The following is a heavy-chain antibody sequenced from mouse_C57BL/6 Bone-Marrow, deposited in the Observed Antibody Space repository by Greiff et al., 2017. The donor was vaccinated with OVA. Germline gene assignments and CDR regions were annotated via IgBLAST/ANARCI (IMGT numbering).Heavy chain of an antibody. CDR1: GYTFTDYY. J-gene: IGHJ2*01. CDR3: ARRGYGSSNFDY. D-gene: IGHD1-1*01. Sequence: VQLQQSGPVLVKPGASVKMSCKASGYTFTDYYMNWVKQSHGKSLEWIGVINPYNGGTSYNQKFKGKATLTVDKSSSTAYMELNSLTSEDSAVYYCARRGYGSSNFDYWGQGTTLTVSS. V-gene: IGHV1-19*01. CDR2: INPYNGGT.